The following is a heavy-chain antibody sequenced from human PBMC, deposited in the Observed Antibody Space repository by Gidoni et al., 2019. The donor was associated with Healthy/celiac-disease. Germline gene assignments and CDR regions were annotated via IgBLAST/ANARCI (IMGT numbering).Heavy chain of an antibody. J-gene: IGHJ5*02. D-gene: IGHD6-13*01. Sequence: QVQLVQSGAEVKKPGASVTVSCKASGYTFTSYDINWVRQATGQGLEWMGWMNPNSGNTGYAQKFQGRVTMTRNTSISTAYMELSSLRSEDTAVYYCARGSDWQQSLGFDPWGQGTLVTVSS. V-gene: IGHV1-8*01. CDR3: ARGSDWQQSLGFDP. CDR1: GYTFTSYD. CDR2: MNPNSGNT.